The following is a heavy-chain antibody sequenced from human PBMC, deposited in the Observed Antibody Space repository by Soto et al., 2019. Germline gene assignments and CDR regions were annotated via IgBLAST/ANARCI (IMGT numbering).Heavy chain of an antibody. J-gene: IGHJ4*02. CDR2: IIPILGIV. V-gene: IGHV1-69*02. Sequence: QVQLVQSGAEVKKPGSSVKVSCKASGGTSSSYSISWVRQAPGQGLEWMGRIIPILGIVNDAQKFQGRVTITADKSTSTAYMELGSLRSEDTAVYYCASGGERYYYDSRLDVDYWGQGTLVTVSS. CDR3: ASGGERYYYDSRLDVDY. D-gene: IGHD3-22*01. CDR1: GGTSSSYS.